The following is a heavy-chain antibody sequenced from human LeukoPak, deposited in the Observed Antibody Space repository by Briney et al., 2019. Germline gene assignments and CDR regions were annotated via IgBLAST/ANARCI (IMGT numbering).Heavy chain of an antibody. Sequence: GASVKVSFKASGYTFTSYGISWVRQAPGQGLEWMGWTSAYNGNTNYAHKLQGRVTMTTDTSTSTAYMELRSLRYDDTAEYYCAREGPFYYMDVWGKGTTVTVSS. J-gene: IGHJ6*03. CDR2: TSAYNGNT. CDR1: GYTFTSYG. V-gene: IGHV1-18*01. CDR3: AREGPFYYMDV.